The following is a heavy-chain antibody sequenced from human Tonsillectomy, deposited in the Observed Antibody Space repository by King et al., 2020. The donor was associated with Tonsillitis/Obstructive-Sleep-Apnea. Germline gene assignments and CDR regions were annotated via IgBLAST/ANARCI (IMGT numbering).Heavy chain of an antibody. Sequence: VQLVESGGGLVKPGGSLKLSCAASGFTFSNAWMSWVRQAPGKGLEWVGRIKSKTDGGTTDYAAPVQGRFTISRADSKTTLYLQMISLKTEATAAYYWNIYHRLYCSGGSCYSENFEYWGEGPLVTLSS. D-gene: IGHD2-15*01. J-gene: IGHJ4*02. V-gene: IGHV3-15*01. CDR2: IKSKTDGGTT. CDR1: GFTFSNAW. CDR3: NIYHRLYCSGGSCYSENFEY.